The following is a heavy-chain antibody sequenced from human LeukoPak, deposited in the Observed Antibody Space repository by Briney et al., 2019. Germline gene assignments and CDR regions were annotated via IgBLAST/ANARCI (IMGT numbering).Heavy chain of an antibody. CDR1: GGSISSGGYY. Sequence: SQTLSLTCTVSGGSISSGGYYWSWIRQPPGKGLEWIGYIYHSGSTYYNPSLKSRVTISVDRSKNQFSLKLSSVTAADTAVYYCARLGLTTVVNRDYWGQGTLVTVSS. J-gene: IGHJ4*02. V-gene: IGHV4-30-2*01. CDR2: IYHSGST. CDR3: ARLGLTTVVNRDY. D-gene: IGHD4-23*01.